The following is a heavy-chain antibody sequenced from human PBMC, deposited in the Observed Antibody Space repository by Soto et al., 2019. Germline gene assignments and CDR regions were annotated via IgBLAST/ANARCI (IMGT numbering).Heavy chain of an antibody. D-gene: IGHD2-2*02. V-gene: IGHV3-72*01. CDR3: ARGGYCSSTSCYTDYYGMDV. Sequence: LRLSCAASGFTFSDHYMDWVRQAPGKGRGGVGRTRNKANSYTTGYAASVKGRFTISRDDSKNSLYLQMNSLKTEDTAVYYCARGGYCSSTSCYTDYYGMDVWGQGTTVTVSS. CDR1: GFTFSDHY. J-gene: IGHJ6*02. CDR2: TRNKANSYTT.